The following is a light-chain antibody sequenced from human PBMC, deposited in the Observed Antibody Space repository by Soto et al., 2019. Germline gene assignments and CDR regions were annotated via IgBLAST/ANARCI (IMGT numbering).Light chain of an antibody. CDR1: QSVRSSY. Sequence: EIVLTQSPGTVSLSPGERATLSCRASQSVRSSYLAWYQQKPGQAPRLLIHGASSRATGIPDRFSGSESGTDFTLTISRLEPEDFGVYYCQQYGSSPLTFGGGTKVEI. V-gene: IGKV3-20*01. CDR2: GAS. CDR3: QQYGSSPLT. J-gene: IGKJ4*01.